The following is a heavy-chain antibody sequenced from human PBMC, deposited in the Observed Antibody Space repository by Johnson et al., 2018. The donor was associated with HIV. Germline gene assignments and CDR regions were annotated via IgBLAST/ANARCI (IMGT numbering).Heavy chain of an antibody. Sequence: VQLVESGGGLVKPGGSLRLSCAASGFTFSDYYMSWIRQAPGKGLEWVSTIGTAGDTYYAGSVKGRFTISRDNSKNTLYLQMSSLRLEDTALYYCAKDSSSRMGFPGFDIWGPGTMVTVSS. CDR1: GFTFSDYY. CDR2: IGTAGDT. D-gene: IGHD2-2*01. J-gene: IGHJ3*02. V-gene: IGHV3-66*02. CDR3: AKDSSSRMGFPGFDI.